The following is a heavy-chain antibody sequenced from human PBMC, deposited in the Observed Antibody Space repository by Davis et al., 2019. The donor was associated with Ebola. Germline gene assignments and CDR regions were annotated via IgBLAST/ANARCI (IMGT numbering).Heavy chain of an antibody. CDR3: AKDSGYYDSSGYLPYFQH. Sequence: GESLKISCETSGFIFRNYIMSWVRQAPGKGLEWVSTFGTGGDTYYADSVKGRFTISRDNSKNTLYLQMNSLRAEDTAVYYCAKDSGYYDSSGYLPYFQHWGQGTLVTVSS. V-gene: IGHV3-23*01. CDR2: FGTGGDT. CDR1: GFIFRNYI. J-gene: IGHJ1*01. D-gene: IGHD3-22*01.